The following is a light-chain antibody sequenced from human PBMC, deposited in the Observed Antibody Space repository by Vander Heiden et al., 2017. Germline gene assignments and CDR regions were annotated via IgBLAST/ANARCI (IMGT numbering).Light chain of an antibody. CDR2: KAS. V-gene: IGKV1-5*03. CDR3: QQYKSYPRT. J-gene: IGKJ1*01. CDR1: QSISSW. Sequence: DIPMTQSPSTLSASVGDRVPITCRASQSISSWLAWYQQKPGKAPKLLIYKASSLESGVPSRFSGSGSGTEFTLTISSLEPDDFATYYRQQYKSYPRTFGQGTKVEIK.